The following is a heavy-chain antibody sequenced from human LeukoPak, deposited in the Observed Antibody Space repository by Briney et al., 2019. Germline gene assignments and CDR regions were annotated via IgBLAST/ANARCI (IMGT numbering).Heavy chain of an antibody. Sequence: PSQTLSLTCTVSGGSISSGSYYWSWIRQPAGKGLEWIGRIYTSGSTNYNPSLKSRVTISVDTSKNQFSLKLSSVTAADTAVYYCARVYGDYGGFDYWGQGTLVTVSS. CDR3: ARVYGDYGGFDY. J-gene: IGHJ4*02. D-gene: IGHD4-17*01. V-gene: IGHV4-61*02. CDR1: GGSISSGSYY. CDR2: IYTSGST.